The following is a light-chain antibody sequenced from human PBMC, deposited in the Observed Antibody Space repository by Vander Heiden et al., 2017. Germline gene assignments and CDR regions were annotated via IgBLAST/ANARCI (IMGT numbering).Light chain of an antibody. V-gene: IGKV1-12*01. Sequence: DIQMTQSPSSVSASVGDRVTITCRASQSITSWLAWYQQKPGKAPKLLIKGASSLQSGVPSRFSGGGSGTDFTLTITDLHPEDFATYYCQQANSFPITFGQGTRMEIK. CDR3: QQANSFPIT. CDR1: QSITSW. CDR2: GAS. J-gene: IGKJ5*01.